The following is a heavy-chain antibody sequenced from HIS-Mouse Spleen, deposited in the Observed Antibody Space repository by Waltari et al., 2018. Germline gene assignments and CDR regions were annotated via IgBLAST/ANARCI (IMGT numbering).Heavy chain of an antibody. CDR3: AKDKHHAFDY. J-gene: IGHJ4*02. CDR2: ISYDGSNK. CDR1: GFPFSSYG. Sequence: QVQLVESGGGVVQPGRSLRLSCAASGFPFSSYGMHRVRQAPGKGLEWVAVISYDGSNKYYADSVKGRFTISRDNSKNTLYLQMNSLRAEDTAVYYCAKDKHHAFDYWGQGTLVTVSS. V-gene: IGHV3-30*18.